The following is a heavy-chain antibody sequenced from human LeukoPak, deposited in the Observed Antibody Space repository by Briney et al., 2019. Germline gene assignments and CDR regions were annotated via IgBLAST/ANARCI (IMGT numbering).Heavy chain of an antibody. J-gene: IGHJ4*02. V-gene: IGHV3-66*01. CDR1: EFSVGSNY. Sequence: GGSLRLSCAASEFSVGSNYMTWVRQAPGKGLEWVSLIYSGGSTYYADSVKGRFTISRDNSKNTLYLQMNSLRAEDTAVYYCARSYGSGWHGNFDYWGQGTLVTVSS. D-gene: IGHD6-19*01. CDR2: IYSGGST. CDR3: ARSYGSGWHGNFDY.